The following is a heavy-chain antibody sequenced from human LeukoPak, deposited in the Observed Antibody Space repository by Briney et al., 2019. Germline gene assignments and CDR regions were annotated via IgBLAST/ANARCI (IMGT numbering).Heavy chain of an antibody. D-gene: IGHD2-15*01. V-gene: IGHV3-30*02. CDR2: IRYDGSNK. Sequence: GGSLRLSCAASGFTFSSYGMHWVRQAPGKGLEWVAFIRYDGSNKYYADSVKGRFTISRDNSKNTLYLQMNSLRAEDTAVYYCANDRTEEIYCSGGSCYLDYWGQGTLVTVSS. J-gene: IGHJ4*02. CDR3: ANDRTEEIYCSGGSCYLDY. CDR1: GFTFSSYG.